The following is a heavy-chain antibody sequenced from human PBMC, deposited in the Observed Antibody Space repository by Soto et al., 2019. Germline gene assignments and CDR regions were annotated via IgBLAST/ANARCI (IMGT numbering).Heavy chain of an antibody. CDR3: ARFLFYGDYGIFDY. CDR1: GFTFSSYW. J-gene: IGHJ4*02. V-gene: IGHV3-7*05. CDR2: AKLDGSDK. Sequence: PGGSLRLSCAASGFTFSSYWMSWVRQAPGKGLEWVANAKLDGSDKFYVDSVKGRFTISRDNAKNSLYLQMNSLRAEDTAVYYCARFLFYGDYGIFDYWGQGTLVTVSS. D-gene: IGHD4-17*01.